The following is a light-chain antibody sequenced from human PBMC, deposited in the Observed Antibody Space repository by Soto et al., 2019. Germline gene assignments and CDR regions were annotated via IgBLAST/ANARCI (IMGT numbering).Light chain of an antibody. J-gene: IGKJ5*01. V-gene: IGKV2-28*01. Sequence: IVMSQSPLSMSVTPGKPASISCRSSQCLLHTNVYNYLDWYLQKQGQSPHLXIYAAFSLHSGVPSRFSGSRYGTDFNLTISSLQPGDSARYYCQQSYNTPYTFGQGTRLEIK. CDR1: QCLLHTNVYNY. CDR3: QQSYNTPYT. CDR2: AAF.